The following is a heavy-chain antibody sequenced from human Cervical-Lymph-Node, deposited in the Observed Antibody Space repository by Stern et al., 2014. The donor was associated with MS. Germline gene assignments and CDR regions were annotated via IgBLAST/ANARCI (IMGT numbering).Heavy chain of an antibody. CDR2: IWYDGSNP. CDR3: ASAYSSSHYYFDY. Sequence: VQLVESGGGVVQPGRSLRLSCAASGFSFSRYAMHWVRQAPGKGLEWVALIWYDGSNPYYADVVTGRFTISRDNFKNTLYLQMNSLRAEDTAVYYCASAYSSSHYYFDYWGQGTLVTVSS. D-gene: IGHD6-13*01. CDR1: GFSFSRYA. J-gene: IGHJ4*02. V-gene: IGHV3-33*01.